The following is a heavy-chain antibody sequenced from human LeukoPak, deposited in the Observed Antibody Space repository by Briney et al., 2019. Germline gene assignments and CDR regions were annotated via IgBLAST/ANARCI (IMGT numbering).Heavy chain of an antibody. D-gene: IGHD1-26*01. CDR3: ARGGKWELPDYFDY. V-gene: IGHV4-34*01. J-gene: IGHJ4*02. CDR2: INHSGST. CDR1: GGSFSGYY. Sequence: SETLSLTCAVYGGSFSGYYWSWLRQPQGKGLEWIGEINHSGSTNYNPSLKSRVTISVDTSKNQFSLRLSSVTAADTAVYYCARGGKWELPDYFDYWGQGTLVTVSS.